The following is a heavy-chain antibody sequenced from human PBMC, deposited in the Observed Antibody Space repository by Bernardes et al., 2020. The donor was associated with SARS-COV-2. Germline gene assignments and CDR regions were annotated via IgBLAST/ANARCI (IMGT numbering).Heavy chain of an antibody. V-gene: IGHV3-48*03. CDR3: ARQSEVYYDFWSGDKWFDP. CDR1: GFTFSSYE. Sequence: GGSLRLSCAASGFTFSSYEMNWVRQAPGKGLEWVSYISSSGSTIYYADSVKGRFTISRDNAKNSLYLQMNSLRAEDTAVYYCARQSEVYYDFWSGDKWFDPWGQGTLVTVSS. J-gene: IGHJ5*02. CDR2: ISSSGSTI. D-gene: IGHD3-3*01.